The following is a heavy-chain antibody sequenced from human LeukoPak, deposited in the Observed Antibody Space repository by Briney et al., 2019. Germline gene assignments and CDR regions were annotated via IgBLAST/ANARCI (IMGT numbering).Heavy chain of an antibody. J-gene: IGHJ3*02. CDR1: GYSFTSYW. Sequence: GESLKISCKGSGYSFTSYWIGWVRQMPGKGLEWMGIIYPGDSDTTYGPSFQGHVTISADKSINTAYLQWSSLKASDTAMYYCASPGYCSSTSCLSRGFAFDIWGQGTMVTVSS. CDR3: ASPGYCSSTSCLSRGFAFDI. D-gene: IGHD2-2*01. V-gene: IGHV5-51*01. CDR2: IYPGDSDT.